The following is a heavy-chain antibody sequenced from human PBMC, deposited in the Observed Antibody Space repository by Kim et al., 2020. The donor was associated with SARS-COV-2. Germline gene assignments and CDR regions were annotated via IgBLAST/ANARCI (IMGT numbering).Heavy chain of an antibody. CDR3: ARSSTFDTSAYEED. V-gene: IGHV4-31*02. D-gene: IGHD3-22*01. J-gene: IGHJ4*02. Sequence: NPPRTSRVTISVDTSKNQFSLKVSSVTAADTAVYYCARSSTFDTSAYEEDWGQGTLVTVSS.